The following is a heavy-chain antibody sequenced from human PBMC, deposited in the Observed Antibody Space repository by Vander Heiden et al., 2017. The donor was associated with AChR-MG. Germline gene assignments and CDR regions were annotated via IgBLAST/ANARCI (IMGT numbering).Heavy chain of an antibody. CDR2: ISYDGSNK. Sequence: QVQLVESGGGVVQPGRSLRLSCAASGLPFSSYGMHWVRQAPGKGLEWVAVISYDGSNKYYADSVKGRFTISRDNSKNTLYLQMNSLRAEDTAVYYCAKDSGESAGSLDVWGQGTTVTVSS. D-gene: IGHD1-1*01. V-gene: IGHV3-30*18. CDR1: GLPFSSYG. CDR3: AKDSGESAGSLDV. J-gene: IGHJ6*02.